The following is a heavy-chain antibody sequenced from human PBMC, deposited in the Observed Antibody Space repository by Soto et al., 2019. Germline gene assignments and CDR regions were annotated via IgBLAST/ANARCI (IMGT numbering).Heavy chain of an antibody. CDR1: GYTFNSYG. D-gene: IGHD3-3*01. Sequence: QVLLVQSGAEVKKPGASVKVSCKASGYTFNSYGVSWVRQAPGQGLEWMGWISAYNGNTKYSQNLQGRVTMTIDTTTSSAYLEVRSLRSDDTAMYYCARYFWSGKFPFSCDQWGQGTLVTVSS. CDR3: ARYFWSGKFPFSCDQ. CDR2: ISAYNGNT. J-gene: IGHJ4*02. V-gene: IGHV1-18*01.